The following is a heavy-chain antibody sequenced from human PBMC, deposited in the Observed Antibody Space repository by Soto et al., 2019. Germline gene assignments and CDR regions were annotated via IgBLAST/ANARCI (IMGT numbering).Heavy chain of an antibody. D-gene: IGHD4-17*01. V-gene: IGHV3-23*01. Sequence: GGSLRLSCAASGFTFSTYAMSWVRQAPGKGLEWVSAISGSGGSTYYADSVKGRFTISRDNSKNTLYLQMNSLRAEDTAVYYCAKDRPYGGLTYYSDYWGQGNLVTVSS. J-gene: IGHJ4*02. CDR2: ISGSGGST. CDR3: AKDRPYGGLTYYSDY. CDR1: GFTFSTYA.